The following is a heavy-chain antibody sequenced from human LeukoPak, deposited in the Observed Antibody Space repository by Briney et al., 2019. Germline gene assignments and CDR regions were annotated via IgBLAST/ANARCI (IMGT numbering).Heavy chain of an antibody. D-gene: IGHD3-22*01. CDR3: ARDLDTMIVVAQGD. CDR2: INPNSGGT. Sequence: ASVKVSCKASGYTFTGYYMHWVRQAPGQGLEWMGWINPNSGGTNYAQKFQGRVTMTRDTSISTAYMELSRLRSDDTAVYYCARDLDTMIVVAQGDWGQGTLVTVSS. CDR1: GYTFTGYY. V-gene: IGHV1-2*02. J-gene: IGHJ4*02.